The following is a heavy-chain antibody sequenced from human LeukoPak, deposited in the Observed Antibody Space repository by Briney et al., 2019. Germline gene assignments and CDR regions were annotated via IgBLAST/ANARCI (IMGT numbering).Heavy chain of an antibody. Sequence: PSETLSLTCTVSGGSISSSSYYWGWIRQPPGKGLEWIGSIYYSGSTYYNPSLKSRVTISVDTSKNQFSLKLSSVTAADTAVYYCASPSIRYCSSTSCRRNYYYYMDVWGKGTTVTVSS. CDR2: IYYSGST. J-gene: IGHJ6*03. V-gene: IGHV4-39*01. D-gene: IGHD2-2*01. CDR1: GGSISSSSYY. CDR3: ASPSIRYCSSTSCRRNYYYYMDV.